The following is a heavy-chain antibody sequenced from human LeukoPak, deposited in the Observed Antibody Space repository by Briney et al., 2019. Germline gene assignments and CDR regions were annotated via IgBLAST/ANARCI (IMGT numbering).Heavy chain of an antibody. CDR1: GYTFTSYD. CDR2: MNPNSGNT. Sequence: ASVKVSCKASGYTFTSYDINWVRQATGQGLEWMGWMNPNSGNTGYAQKFQGRVTITRNTSISTAYMELSSLRSEDTGVYYCAREGYCTNGVCYGDYWGQGTLVTVSS. V-gene: IGHV1-8*03. J-gene: IGHJ4*02. D-gene: IGHD2-8*01. CDR3: AREGYCTNGVCYGDY.